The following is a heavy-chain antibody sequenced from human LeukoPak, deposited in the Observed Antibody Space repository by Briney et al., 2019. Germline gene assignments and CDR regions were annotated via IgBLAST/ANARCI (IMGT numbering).Heavy chain of an antibody. Sequence: SETLSLTCAVSGGSFNGYSYTWIRQPPGKGLEWIGEIIHSGGTSYNPSLKSRLTISVDTSRKQFSLELTSVTAADTALYFCARGPLAFRRVAGIFSWGRGTQVTVS. CDR3: ARGPLAFRRVAGIFS. J-gene: IGHJ5*02. V-gene: IGHV4-34*01. CDR2: IIHSGGT. D-gene: IGHD6-19*01. CDR1: GGSFNGYS.